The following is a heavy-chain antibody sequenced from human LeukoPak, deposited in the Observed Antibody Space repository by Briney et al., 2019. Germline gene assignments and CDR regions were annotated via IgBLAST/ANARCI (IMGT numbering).Heavy chain of an antibody. J-gene: IGHJ5*02. V-gene: IGHV4-59*01. CDR1: GGSISSYY. CDR2: IYYSGST. Sequence: SETLSLTCTVSGGSISSYYWSWIRQPPGKGLEWIGYIYYSGSTNYNPSLKSRVTISVDTSKNQFSLKLSSVTAADTAVYYCARGSPYCSSTSCLGGWFDPWDQGTLVTVSS. CDR3: ARGSPYCSSTSCLGGWFDP. D-gene: IGHD2-2*01.